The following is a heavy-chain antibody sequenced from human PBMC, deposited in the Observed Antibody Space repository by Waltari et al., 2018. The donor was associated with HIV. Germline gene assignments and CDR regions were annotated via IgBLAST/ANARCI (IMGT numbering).Heavy chain of an antibody. CDR3: ARGAYYGSGSYYNFYYYYGMDV. J-gene: IGHJ6*02. CDR1: GGSLSSYY. D-gene: IGHD3-10*01. Sequence: QVQLQESGPGLVKPSETLSLTCTVSGGSLSSYYWSWIRQPQGKGLEWIGYIYYSGSTNYNPSLKSRVTISVDTSKNQFSLKLSSVTAADTAVYYCARGAYYGSGSYYNFYYYYGMDVWGQGTTVTVSS. V-gene: IGHV4-59*08. CDR2: IYYSGST.